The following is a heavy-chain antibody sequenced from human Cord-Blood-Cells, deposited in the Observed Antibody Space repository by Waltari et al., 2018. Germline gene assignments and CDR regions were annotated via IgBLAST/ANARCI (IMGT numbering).Heavy chain of an antibody. D-gene: IGHD3-16*01. CDR1: GGSFSGYY. Sequence: QVQLQQWGAGLLKPSEPLSLTCAVDGGSFSGYYWSCIRQPPGKGLEWIGEINHSGSTNYNPSLKSRVTISVDTSKNQFSLKLSSVTAADTAVYYCARVYYDYVYGMDVWGQGTTVTVSS. V-gene: IGHV4-34*01. J-gene: IGHJ6*02. CDR2: INHSGST. CDR3: ARVYYDYVYGMDV.